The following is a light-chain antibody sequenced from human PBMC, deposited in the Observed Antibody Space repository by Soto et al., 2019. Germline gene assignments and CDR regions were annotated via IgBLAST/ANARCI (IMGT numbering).Light chain of an antibody. CDR1: KLGDKY. CDR2: QDS. CDR3: QAWDSSPV. Sequence: SYELTQPPSVSVSPGQTASITCSGDKLGDKYACWYQQKPGQSPVLVIYQDSERPSGIPERFSGSNSGNTATLTISGTQAMDEADYYCQAWDSSPVFGTGTKLTVL. J-gene: IGLJ1*01. V-gene: IGLV3-1*01.